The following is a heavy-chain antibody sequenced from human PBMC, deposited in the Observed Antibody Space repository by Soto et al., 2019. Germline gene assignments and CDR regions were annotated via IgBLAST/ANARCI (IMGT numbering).Heavy chain of an antibody. Sequence: PVGSLRLSCAASGFTFSRYAMSWVRQAPGKGLEWVSAISGSGGSTYYADSVKGRFTISRDNSKNTLYLQMNSLRAEDTAVYYCAKDSSYSSSWYDYWGQRTLVTVSS. V-gene: IGHV3-23*01. CDR2: ISGSGGST. J-gene: IGHJ4*02. D-gene: IGHD6-13*01. CDR1: GFTFSRYA. CDR3: AKDSSYSSSWYDY.